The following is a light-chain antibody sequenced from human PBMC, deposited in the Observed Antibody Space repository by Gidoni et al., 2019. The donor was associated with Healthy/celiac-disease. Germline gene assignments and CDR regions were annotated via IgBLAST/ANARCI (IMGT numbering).Light chain of an antibody. CDR2: RNN. V-gene: IGLV1-47*01. CDR1: SSNIGSNY. CDR3: AAWDDSLSGPHVV. Sequence: QSVLTQPPSASVTPGQRATISCSGSSSNIGSNYVYWYQQLPGTAPKLLIYRNNQRPSGVPDRFSGSKSGTSASLAISGLRSEDEADYYCAAWDDSLSGPHVVFGGGTKLTVL. J-gene: IGLJ2*01.